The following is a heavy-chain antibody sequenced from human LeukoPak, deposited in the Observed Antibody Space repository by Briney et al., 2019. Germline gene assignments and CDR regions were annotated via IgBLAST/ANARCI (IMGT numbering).Heavy chain of an antibody. J-gene: IGHJ4*02. D-gene: IGHD6-13*01. CDR1: GGSFSGYY. CDR3: ARDRIAAAGTGIDY. Sequence: SETLSLTCAVYGGSFSGYYWSWIRQPPGKGLEWIGEINHSGSTNYNPSLKSRVTISVDTSKNQFSLKLSSVTAADTAVYYCARDRIAAAGTGIDYWGQGTLVTVSS. V-gene: IGHV4-34*01. CDR2: INHSGST.